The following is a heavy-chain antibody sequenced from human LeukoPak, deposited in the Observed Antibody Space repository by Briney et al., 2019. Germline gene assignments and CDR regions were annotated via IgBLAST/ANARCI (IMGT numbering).Heavy chain of an antibody. CDR3: ARDRGVVVVAASSRAFDI. CDR1: GDSVSSNSAA. D-gene: IGHD2-15*01. V-gene: IGHV6-1*01. CDR2: TYYRSKWYN. J-gene: IGHJ3*02. Sequence: SQTRSLTCAISGDSVSSNSAAWNWIRQSPSRGLEWLGRTYYRSKWYNDYAVSVKSRITINPDTSKNQFSLQLNSVTPEDTAVYYCARDRGVVVVAASSRAFDIWGQGTMVTVSS.